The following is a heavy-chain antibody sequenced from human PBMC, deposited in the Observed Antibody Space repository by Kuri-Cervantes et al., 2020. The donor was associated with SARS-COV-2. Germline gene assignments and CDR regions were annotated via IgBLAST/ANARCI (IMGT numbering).Heavy chain of an antibody. CDR3: ARVLRLETLGLWFDP. V-gene: IGHV2-26*01. D-gene: IGHD2/OR15-2a*01. Sequence: SGPTLVKPTETLTLTCAVSDFSLTNPKMGVTWIRRPPGKALDWLALIFSNGDKSYNRSLRRGLTISRDTSKSQVFLTMTNVDPVDTATYFCARVLRLETLGLWFDPWGQGILVTVSS. CDR2: IFSNGDK. CDR1: DFSLTNPKMG. J-gene: IGHJ5*01.